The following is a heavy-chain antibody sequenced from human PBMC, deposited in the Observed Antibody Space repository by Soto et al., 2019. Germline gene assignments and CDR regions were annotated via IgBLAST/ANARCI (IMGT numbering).Heavy chain of an antibody. D-gene: IGHD6-13*01. CDR2: IIPIFGTA. CDR3: ARSEQQLVIYYYYGMDV. J-gene: IGHJ6*02. Sequence: SVKVSCKASGGTFSSYAISWVRQAPGQGLEWMGGIIPIFGTANYAQKLQGRVTMTTDTSTSTAYMELRSLRSDDTAVYYCARSEQQLVIYYYYGMDVWGQGTTVTVSS. CDR1: GGTFSSYA. V-gene: IGHV1-69*05.